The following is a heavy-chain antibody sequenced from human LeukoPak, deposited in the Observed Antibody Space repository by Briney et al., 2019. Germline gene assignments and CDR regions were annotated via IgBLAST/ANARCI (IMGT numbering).Heavy chain of an antibody. D-gene: IGHD5-24*01. CDR3: ARVRRDGYNFYYYYYMDV. CDR2: IYYSGST. V-gene: IGHV4-39*07. J-gene: IGHJ6*03. Sequence: PSETLSLTCTVSGGPISSSSYYWGWIRQPPGKGLEWIGSIYYSGSTYYNPSLKSRVTISVDTSKNQFSLKLSSVTAADTAVYYCARVRRDGYNFYYYYYMDVWGKGTTVTVSS. CDR1: GGPISSSSYY.